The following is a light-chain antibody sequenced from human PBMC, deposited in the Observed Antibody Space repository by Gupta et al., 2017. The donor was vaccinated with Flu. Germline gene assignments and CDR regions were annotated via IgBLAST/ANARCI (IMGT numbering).Light chain of an antibody. CDR3: QQSYSYTTLRT. Sequence: SLSASVGDRVTITCRASQSISRYLNWYQQKPGKAPELLIYAASTLQGGVPSRFSGSGAGTDFTLTISSRQPEDFTTYYCQQSYSYTTLRTFGQGTKVEVK. CDR1: QSISRY. J-gene: IGKJ1*01. V-gene: IGKV1-39*01. CDR2: AAS.